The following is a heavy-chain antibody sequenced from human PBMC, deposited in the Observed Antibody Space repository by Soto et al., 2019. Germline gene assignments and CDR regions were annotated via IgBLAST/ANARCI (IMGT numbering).Heavy chain of an antibody. J-gene: IGHJ5*02. CDR3: ARAPRLYDYVWGSYA. Sequence: PVGSLRLSCAASGFTFSSYEMNWVRQAPGKGLEWVSYISSSGSTIYYADSVKGRFTISRDNAKNSLYLQMNSLRAEDTAVYYCARAPRLYDYVWGSYAWGQGTLVTVSS. V-gene: IGHV3-48*03. D-gene: IGHD3-16*01. CDR2: ISSSGSTI. CDR1: GFTFSSYE.